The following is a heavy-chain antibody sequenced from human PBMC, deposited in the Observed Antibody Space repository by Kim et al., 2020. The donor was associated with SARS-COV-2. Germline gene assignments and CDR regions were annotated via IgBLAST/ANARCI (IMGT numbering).Heavy chain of an antibody. CDR1: GFTFSSYA. CDR3: ARDDSIAAAGTLGYNWFDP. Sequence: GGSLRLSCAASGFTFSSYAMHWVRQAPGKGLEWVAVISYDGSNKYYADSVKGRFTISRDNSKNTLYLQMNSLRAEDTAVYYCARDDSIAAAGTLGYNWFDPGGQGTLVTVSS. V-gene: IGHV3-30*04. D-gene: IGHD6-13*01. J-gene: IGHJ5*02. CDR2: ISYDGSNK.